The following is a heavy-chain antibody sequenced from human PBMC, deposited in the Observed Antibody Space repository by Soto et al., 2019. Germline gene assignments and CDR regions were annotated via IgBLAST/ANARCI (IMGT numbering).Heavy chain of an antibody. J-gene: IGHJ6*03. CDR2: IYYSGST. Sequence: PSETLSLTCTVSGGSISIYYWSWIRQPPGKGLEWIGYIYYSGSTNYNPSLKSRVTISVDTSKNQFSLKLSSVTAADTAVYYCARHGTGMITFEYYFMDVWGKGTTVTVSS. V-gene: IGHV4-59*08. D-gene: IGHD3-16*01. CDR3: ARHGTGMITFEYYFMDV. CDR1: GGSISIYY.